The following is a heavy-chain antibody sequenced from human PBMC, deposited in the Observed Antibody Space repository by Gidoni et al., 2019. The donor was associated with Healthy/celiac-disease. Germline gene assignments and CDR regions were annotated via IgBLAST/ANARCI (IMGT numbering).Heavy chain of an antibody. CDR1: GFTFSSYD. V-gene: IGHV3-13*04. Sequence: EVQLVESGGGLVQPGGSLRLSCAASGFTFSSYDMHWVRQATGKGLEWVSAIGTAGDTYYPGSVKGRFTISRENAKNSLYLQMNSLRAGDTAVYYCARGYSSGWWTFDYWGQGTLVTVSS. J-gene: IGHJ4*02. D-gene: IGHD6-19*01. CDR2: IGTAGDT. CDR3: ARGYSSGWWTFDY.